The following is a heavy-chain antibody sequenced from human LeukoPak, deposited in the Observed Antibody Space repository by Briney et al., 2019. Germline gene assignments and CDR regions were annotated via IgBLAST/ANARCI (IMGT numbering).Heavy chain of an antibody. CDR3: ALGDYYDSSGSPFDY. D-gene: IGHD3-22*01. CDR1: GYTFTSYY. Sequence: ASVKVSGKASGYTFTSYYMHWVRQAPGQGLGWLGIINPSGGSTSYAQKFQGRVTMTRDTSTSTVYMELSSLRSEDTAVYYCALGDYYDSSGSPFDYWGQGTLVTVSS. CDR2: INPSGGST. J-gene: IGHJ4*02. V-gene: IGHV1-46*01.